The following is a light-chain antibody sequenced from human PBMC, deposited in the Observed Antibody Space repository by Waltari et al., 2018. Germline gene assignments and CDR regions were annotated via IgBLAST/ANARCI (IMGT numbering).Light chain of an antibody. Sequence: DIQMTQSPSSVSASIGDRVTITCRASPDIGNRLAWYQQKPGKAPNLLIYGTSSLQTGVPSRFSGSGSGTEFTLTISSLEPEDFATYDGQQAKSFPIPFGPGTKVDIK. J-gene: IGKJ3*01. CDR3: QQAKSFPIP. V-gene: IGKV1-12*01. CDR1: PDIGNR. CDR2: GTS.